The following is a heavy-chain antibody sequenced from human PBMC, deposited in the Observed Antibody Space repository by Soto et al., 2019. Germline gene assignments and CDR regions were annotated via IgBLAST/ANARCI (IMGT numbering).Heavy chain of an antibody. Sequence: QVQLMQSGAEVKKPGASVKVSCKASGYTFTSYYIHWVRQAPGQGLEWMGIINPSTGSASYARMFQGRVAMTRDTSTSTVDMEVSSLRSEDTAVYYCARDPNLSLTFHYYGMDVWGQGTTVTVSS. CDR3: ARDPNLSLTFHYYGMDV. CDR1: GYTFTSYY. V-gene: IGHV1-46*01. CDR2: INPSTGSA. J-gene: IGHJ6*02.